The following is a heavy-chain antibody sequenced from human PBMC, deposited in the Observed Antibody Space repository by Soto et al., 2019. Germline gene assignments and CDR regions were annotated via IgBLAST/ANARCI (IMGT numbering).Heavy chain of an antibody. CDR3: ARDRAEHLGELSFYYYYYYYMDV. Sequence: GASVKVSCKASGYTFTSYGISWVRQAPGQGLEWMGWISAYNGNTNYAQKLQGRVTMTTDTSTSTAYMELRSLRSDDTAVYYCARDRAEHLGELSFYYYYYYYMDVWGKGTTVTVSS. D-gene: IGHD3-16*02. CDR2: ISAYNGNT. J-gene: IGHJ6*03. CDR1: GYTFTSYG. V-gene: IGHV1-18*01.